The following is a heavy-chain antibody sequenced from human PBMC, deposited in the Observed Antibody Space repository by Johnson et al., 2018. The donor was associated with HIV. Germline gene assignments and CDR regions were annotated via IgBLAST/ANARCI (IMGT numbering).Heavy chain of an antibody. CDR2: IYSGGRT. J-gene: IGHJ3*02. V-gene: IGHV3-53*01. CDR3: ARDRRYYDSSGYYHDAFDI. Sequence: VQLVESGGGLIQPGGSLRLSCSASGFTVSSKYMSWVRQAPGKGLECVSGIYSGGRTYYADSVKGRFTISRDNSKNTLYLQMNSLRAEDTAVYFCARDRRYYDSSGYYHDAFDIWGQGTMVTVSS. D-gene: IGHD3-22*01. CDR1: GFTVSSKY.